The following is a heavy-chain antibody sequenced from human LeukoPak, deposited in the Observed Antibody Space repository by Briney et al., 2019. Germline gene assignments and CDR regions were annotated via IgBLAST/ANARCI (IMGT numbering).Heavy chain of an antibody. CDR2: ISAYNGNT. Sequence: ASVKVSCKDSGYTFTSYGISWVRQAPGQGLEWMGWISAYNGNTNYAQKLQGRVTMTTDTSTSTAYMELRSLRSDDTAVYYCARVSGSGWELPFGSFDYWGQGTLVTVSS. V-gene: IGHV1-18*01. D-gene: IGHD1-26*01. J-gene: IGHJ4*02. CDR1: GYTFTSYG. CDR3: ARVSGSGWELPFGSFDY.